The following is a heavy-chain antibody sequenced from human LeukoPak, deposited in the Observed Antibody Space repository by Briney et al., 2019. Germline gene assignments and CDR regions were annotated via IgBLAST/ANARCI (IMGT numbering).Heavy chain of an antibody. Sequence: PGGSLRLSCAASGFTFSSYGMHWVRQAPGKGLEWVAVIWYGGSNKYYADSVKGRFTISRDNSKNTLYLQMNSLRAEDTAVYYCARDKSVAGPFDYWGQGTLVTVSS. J-gene: IGHJ4*02. CDR3: ARDKSVAGPFDY. V-gene: IGHV3-33*01. CDR1: GFTFSSYG. D-gene: IGHD6-19*01. CDR2: IWYGGSNK.